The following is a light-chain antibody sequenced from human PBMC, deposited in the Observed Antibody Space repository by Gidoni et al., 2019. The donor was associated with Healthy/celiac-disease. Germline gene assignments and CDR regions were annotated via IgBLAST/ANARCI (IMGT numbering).Light chain of an antibody. CDR3: CSYAGSSSVV. CDR2: ECS. CDR1: SSDVGSYNL. Sequence: QSALPQPASESGSPGQSITNSCTGTSSDVGSYNLVSWYQQQPGTAPKLMFYECSKRPSGVSNRFSGSTSGNPASLTISGLQAEDEADYYCCSYAGSSSVVFGGGTKLPVL. J-gene: IGLJ2*01. V-gene: IGLV2-23*01.